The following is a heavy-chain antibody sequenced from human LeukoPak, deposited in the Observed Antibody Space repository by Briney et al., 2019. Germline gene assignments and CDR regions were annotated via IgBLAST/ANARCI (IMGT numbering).Heavy chain of an antibody. J-gene: IGHJ4*02. Sequence: GGSLRLSCAASGFTFSSYWMSWVRQAPGKGLQWVANIKQDGSEKYYVDSVKGRFTISRDNANNSPYLQMNSLRAEDTAVYYCTRDRSGQDWGQGTLVTVSS. V-gene: IGHV3-7*05. D-gene: IGHD1-1*01. CDR1: GFTFSSYW. CDR3: TRDRSGQD. CDR2: IKQDGSEK.